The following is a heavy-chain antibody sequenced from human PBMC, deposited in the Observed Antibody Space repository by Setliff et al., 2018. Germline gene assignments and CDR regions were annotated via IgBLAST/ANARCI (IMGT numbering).Heavy chain of an antibody. V-gene: IGHV4-59*01. CDR1: GGSISSYY. Sequence: KPSETLSLTCTVSGGSISSYYWSWIRQPPGKGLEWIGYIYASGSTNYNPSLKSRVTLSVDTSKNQFSLRLSSVTAADTAVYYCARAAKYDSSGYYGFWFDPWGQGTLVTVSS. CDR2: IYASGST. CDR3: ARAAKYDSSGYYGFWFDP. D-gene: IGHD3-22*01. J-gene: IGHJ5*02.